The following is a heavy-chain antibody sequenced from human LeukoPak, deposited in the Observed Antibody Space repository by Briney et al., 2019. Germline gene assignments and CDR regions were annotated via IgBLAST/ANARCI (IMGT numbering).Heavy chain of an antibody. CDR1: GYTFTSYA. V-gene: IGHV1-3*01. D-gene: IGHD3-22*01. CDR2: INAGNGNT. Sequence: ASVKVSCKASGYTFTSYAMHWVRQAPGQRLEWMGWINAGNGNTKYSQKFQGRVTITRDTSASTAYMELRSLRSDDTAVYYCARDRRYYYDSSGYYYSGYWGQGTLVTVSS. CDR3: ARDRRYYYDSSGYYYSGY. J-gene: IGHJ4*02.